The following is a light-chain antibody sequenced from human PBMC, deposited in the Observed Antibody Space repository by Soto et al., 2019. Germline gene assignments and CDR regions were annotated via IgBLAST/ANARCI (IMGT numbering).Light chain of an antibody. CDR1: QDINSY. Sequence: DIQMTQSPSSLSAYVGDRVTITCQASQDINSYLIWYQQKPGKVPKGLIYDASNLETGVPSRFSGIGSGTDFAFTITSLQPEDIATYYCQKYDSLPLTFGGGTKVHI. J-gene: IGKJ4*01. CDR3: QKYDSLPLT. V-gene: IGKV1-33*01. CDR2: DAS.